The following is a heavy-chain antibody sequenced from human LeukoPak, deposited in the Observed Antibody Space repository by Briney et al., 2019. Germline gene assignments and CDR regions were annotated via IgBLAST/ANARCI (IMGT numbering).Heavy chain of an antibody. D-gene: IGHD1-26*01. CDR2: ISYSGANS. V-gene: IGHV3-23*01. Sequence: GGSLRLSCAASGFTFSGSAMSWVRQAPGEGLEWVSLISYSGANSYYTDSVRGRFTISRDNSKNTLYLQMNSLRAEDTAVYYCAKDRVYIPTGSYYSWGQGTLVTVSS. CDR3: AKDRVYIPTGSYYS. J-gene: IGHJ4*02. CDR1: GFTFSGSA.